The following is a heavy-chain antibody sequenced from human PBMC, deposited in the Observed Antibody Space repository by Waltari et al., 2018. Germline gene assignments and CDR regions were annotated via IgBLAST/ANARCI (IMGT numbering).Heavy chain of an antibody. CDR3: ARDRGIVGAKYYFDY. Sequence: QVQLQESGPGLVKPSETLSLTCTVSGYSISSGYYWGWIRQPPGKGLEWIGSIYHSGSTYYNPSLKSRVTISVDTSKNQFSLKLSSVTAADTAVYYCARDRGIVGAKYYFDYWGQGTLVTVSS. D-gene: IGHD1-26*01. J-gene: IGHJ4*02. CDR1: GYSISSGYY. V-gene: IGHV4-38-2*02. CDR2: IYHSGST.